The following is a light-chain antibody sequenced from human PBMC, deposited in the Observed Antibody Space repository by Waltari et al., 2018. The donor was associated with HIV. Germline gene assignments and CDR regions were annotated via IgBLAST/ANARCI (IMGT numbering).Light chain of an antibody. J-gene: IGKJ1*01. CDR1: QNIRTS. CDR3: QQYEGDTRT. V-gene: IGKV1-5*03. CDR2: KAS. Sequence: DIQMTQSPSTLPASVGDTVTITCRASQNIRTSLAWSQQKHGRSPTLLIYKASALESEVPPRFSGTGSGTEFNLTISGLTSGDFATYYCQQYEGDTRTFGQGTAVE.